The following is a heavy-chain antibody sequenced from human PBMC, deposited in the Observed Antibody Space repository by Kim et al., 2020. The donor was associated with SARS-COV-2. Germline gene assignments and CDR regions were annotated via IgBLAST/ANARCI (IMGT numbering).Heavy chain of an antibody. Sequence: GGSLRLSCAASGFTFSSHAMHWVRQAPGKGLEFVSAISKNGGNTYYADSVKGRFIISRDNSKNTLYLQMVSLGVEDMAVYYCARAGYDSRGYYPQPIDSWGQGTLVTASS. J-gene: IGHJ4*02. CDR2: ISKNGGNT. V-gene: IGHV3-64*02. D-gene: IGHD3-22*01. CDR3: ARAGYDSRGYYPQPIDS. CDR1: GFTFSSHA.